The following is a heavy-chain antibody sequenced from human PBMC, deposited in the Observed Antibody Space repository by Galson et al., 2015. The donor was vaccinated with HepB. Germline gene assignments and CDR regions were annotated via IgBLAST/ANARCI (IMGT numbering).Heavy chain of an antibody. CDR2: ITSSSSYT. D-gene: IGHD7-27*01. V-gene: IGHV3-11*06. Sequence: SLRLSCAASGFAFSDYYMSWIRQAPGKGLEWVSYITSSSSYTNYADSVKGRFTISRDNAKNSLYLQMNSLRAEDSAVYYCARAGAGDIDYWGQGTLVTVSS. J-gene: IGHJ4*02. CDR1: GFAFSDYY. CDR3: ARAGAGDIDY.